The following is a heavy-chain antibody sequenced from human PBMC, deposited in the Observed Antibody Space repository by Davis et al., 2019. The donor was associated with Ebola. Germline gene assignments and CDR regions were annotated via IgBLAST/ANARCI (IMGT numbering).Heavy chain of an antibody. V-gene: IGHV4-59*08. CDR2: IHDSGST. CDR1: GGSITSYY. D-gene: IGHD3-22*01. Sequence: SETLSLTCTVSGGSITSYYWSWIRQPPGKGLEWIGYIHDSGSTNYSPSLKNRVAISVDTSKNQFSLRLSSVTAADTALYYCARGLLDSSGYYRFDYWGQGTLVTVSS. CDR3: ARGLLDSSGYYRFDY. J-gene: IGHJ4*02.